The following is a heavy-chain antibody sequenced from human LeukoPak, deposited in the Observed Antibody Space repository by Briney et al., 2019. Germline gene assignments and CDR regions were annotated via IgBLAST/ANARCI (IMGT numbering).Heavy chain of an antibody. D-gene: IGHD1-26*01. Sequence: SVKVSCTASGGTFSSYGFSWVRQAPGQGLEWMGGIIPIFGTANYAQKFQGRVTITADKSTSTAYMELSSLRSEDTAVYYCARGVSGSYSWNYFDYWGQGTLVTVSS. V-gene: IGHV1-69*06. CDR1: GGTFSSYG. CDR3: ARGVSGSYSWNYFDY. J-gene: IGHJ4*02. CDR2: IIPIFGTA.